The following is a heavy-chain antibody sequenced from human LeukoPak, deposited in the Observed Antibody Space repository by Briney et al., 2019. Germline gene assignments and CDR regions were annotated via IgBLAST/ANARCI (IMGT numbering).Heavy chain of an antibody. D-gene: IGHD3-22*01. CDR3: ARDLLQDYYDSSGSLGY. CDR2: INKDGSDK. Sequence: GGSLRLSCVASGFSLDTFYMTWVRQGPGKGLEWVANINKDGSDKHYVDSVKGRFTISRDNAKNSLYLQMNSLRAEDTAVYYCARDLLQDYYDSSGSLGYWGQGTLVTVSS. CDR1: GFSLDTFY. J-gene: IGHJ4*02. V-gene: IGHV3-7*01.